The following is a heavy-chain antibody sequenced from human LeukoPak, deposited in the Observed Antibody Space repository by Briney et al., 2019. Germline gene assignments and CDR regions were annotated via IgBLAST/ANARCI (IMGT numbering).Heavy chain of an antibody. CDR1: GFTFSSYG. CDR3: ARASGGYYDSSGSFDY. Sequence: GGSLRLSCAASGFTFSSYGMHWVRQAPGKGLEWVAVIWYDGSNKYYADSVKGRITISRGNSKNMLYLQMNSLRAEDTAVYHCARASGGYYDSSGSFDYWGQGTLVTVSS. V-gene: IGHV3-33*01. J-gene: IGHJ4*02. D-gene: IGHD3-22*01. CDR2: IWYDGSNK.